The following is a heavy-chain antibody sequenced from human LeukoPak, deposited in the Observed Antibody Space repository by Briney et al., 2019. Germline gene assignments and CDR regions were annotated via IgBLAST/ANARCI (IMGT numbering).Heavy chain of an antibody. V-gene: IGHV1-18*01. CDR1: GYTFTSNS. J-gene: IGHJ4*02. D-gene: IGHD2-15*01. CDR2: INTYNGNT. Sequence: ASVKVSCKSSGYTFTSNSIIWVRQAPGQGLEWLGWINTYNGNTNYAQKLQGRVTMTTDTSTTTAYMELRSLRSDDTAVYYCARDGWMVAAPQDYWGQGTLVTVSS. CDR3: ARDGWMVAAPQDY.